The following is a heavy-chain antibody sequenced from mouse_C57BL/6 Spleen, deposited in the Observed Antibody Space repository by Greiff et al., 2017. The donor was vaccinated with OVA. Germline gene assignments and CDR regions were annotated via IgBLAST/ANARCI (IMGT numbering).Heavy chain of an antibody. D-gene: IGHD1-1*01. CDR1: GYSITSGYY. Sequence: ESGPGLVKPSQSLSLTCSVTGYSITSGYYWNWIRQFPGNKLEWMGYISYDGSNNYNPSLKNRISITRDTSKNQFFLKLNSVPTEDTATYYCAGSLYGSSPCFAYWGQGTLVTVSA. CDR2: ISYDGSN. V-gene: IGHV3-6*01. J-gene: IGHJ3*01. CDR3: AGSLYGSSPCFAY.